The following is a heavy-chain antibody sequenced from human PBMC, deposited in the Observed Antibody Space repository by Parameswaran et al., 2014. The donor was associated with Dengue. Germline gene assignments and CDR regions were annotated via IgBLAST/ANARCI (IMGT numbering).Heavy chain of an antibody. CDR2: IYYSGST. CDR1: GGSISSYY. Sequence: ASETLSLTCTVSGGSISSYYWSWIRQPPGKGLEWIGYIYYSGSTNYNPSLKSRVTISVDTSKNQFSLKLSSVTAADTAVYYCARMATRKFDYWGQGTLVTVSS. CDR3: ARMATRKFDY. D-gene: IGHD5-24*01. J-gene: IGHJ4*02. V-gene: IGHV4-59*01.